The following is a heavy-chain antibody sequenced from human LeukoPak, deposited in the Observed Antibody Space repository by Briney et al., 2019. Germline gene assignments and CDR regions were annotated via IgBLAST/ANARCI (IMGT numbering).Heavy chain of an antibody. J-gene: IGHJ6*03. CDR3: ASGGRYSSGYYMDV. D-gene: IGHD3-22*01. CDR1: GGSISSHY. V-gene: IGHV4-59*11. Sequence: SETLSLTCTVSGGSISSHYWSWIRQPPGKGLGWIGYIYYSGSTNYNPSLKSRVTISVDTSKNQFSLKLSSVTAADTAVYYCASGGRYSSGYYMDVWGKGTTVTVSS. CDR2: IYYSGST.